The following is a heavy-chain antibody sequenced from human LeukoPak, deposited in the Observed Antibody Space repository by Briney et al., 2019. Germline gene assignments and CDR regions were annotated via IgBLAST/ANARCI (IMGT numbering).Heavy chain of an antibody. CDR1: GFTFSSYA. Sequence: GSLRLSCAASGFTFSSYAMHWVRQAPGRGLEWVAVISYDGSNKYYADSVKGRFTISRDNSKNTLYLQMNSLRAEDTAVYYCVRSFPRYIPVAGTGGGSWGQGTLVTVSS. CDR3: VRSFPRYIPVAGTGGGS. V-gene: IGHV3-30-3*01. D-gene: IGHD6-19*01. J-gene: IGHJ5*02. CDR2: ISYDGSNK.